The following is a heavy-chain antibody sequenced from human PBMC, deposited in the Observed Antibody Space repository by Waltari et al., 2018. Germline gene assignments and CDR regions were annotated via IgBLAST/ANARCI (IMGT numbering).Heavy chain of an antibody. Sequence: QLQLQESGPGLVKPSETLSLTCTVSGASISSSSYYWGWIRKPPGRGLEWIGSIYYSGSTYYNPSLKSRVTISVDTSKNQFSLKLSSVTAADTAVYYCARRGPPIRFNTLGGAFDIWGQGTMVTVSS. CDR1: GASISSSSYY. CDR2: IYYSGST. D-gene: IGHD3-3*01. J-gene: IGHJ3*02. V-gene: IGHV4-39*01. CDR3: ARRGPPIRFNTLGGAFDI.